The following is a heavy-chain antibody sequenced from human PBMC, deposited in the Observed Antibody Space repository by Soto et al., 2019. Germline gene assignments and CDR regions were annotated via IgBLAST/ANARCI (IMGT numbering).Heavy chain of an antibody. Sequence: QLQLQESGPGLVKPSETLSLTCTVSGGSISSSSYYWGWIRQPPGKGLEWIGSIYYSGSTYYNPSLTSRDAISVDTYKNQFTVKRSSVTAADTAVYYCARRGPLWSGYHDAFDIWGQGTMVTVSS. CDR1: GGSISSSSYY. CDR3: ARRGPLWSGYHDAFDI. J-gene: IGHJ3*02. CDR2: IYYSGST. D-gene: IGHD3-3*01. V-gene: IGHV4-39*01.